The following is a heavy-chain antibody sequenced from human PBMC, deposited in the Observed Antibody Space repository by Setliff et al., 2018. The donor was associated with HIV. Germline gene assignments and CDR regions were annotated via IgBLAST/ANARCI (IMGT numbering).Heavy chain of an antibody. CDR2: IKEDGSRK. CDR3: AKDAGLEMATIINYYYMDV. V-gene: IGHV3-7*03. J-gene: IGHJ6*03. CDR1: GFTFSNYY. D-gene: IGHD3-16*01. Sequence: GGSLRLSCAGSGFTFSNYYMSWVRQAPGKGLEWVADIKEDGSRKYYVDSVKGRFTISRDNAKNSVYLQMNSLRGEDTAVYYCAKDAGLEMATIINYYYMDVWGKGTTVTVSS.